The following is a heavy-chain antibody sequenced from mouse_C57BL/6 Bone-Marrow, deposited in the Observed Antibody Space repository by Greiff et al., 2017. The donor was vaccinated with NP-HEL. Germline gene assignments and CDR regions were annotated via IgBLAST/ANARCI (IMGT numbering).Heavy chain of an antibody. J-gene: IGHJ3*01. V-gene: IGHV14-4*01. CDR3: TTFSAYYSNYGPWFAY. CDR1: GFNIKDDY. D-gene: IGHD2-5*01. Sequence: VQLQQSGAELVRPGASVKLSCTASGFNIKDDYMHWVKQRPEQGLEWIGWIDPENGDTEYASKFQGKATITADTSSNTAYLQLSSLTSEDTAVYYCTTFSAYYSNYGPWFAYWGQGTLVTVSA. CDR2: IDPENGDT.